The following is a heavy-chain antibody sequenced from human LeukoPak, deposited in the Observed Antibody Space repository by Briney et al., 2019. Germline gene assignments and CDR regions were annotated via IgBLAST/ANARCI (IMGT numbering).Heavy chain of an antibody. CDR3: TRDLVGATSDI. V-gene: IGHV3-74*01. D-gene: IGHD1-26*01. Sequence: PGGSLRLSCAASGFIFTTYWMHWVREAPGKGLVWVARINSDGSSTYYADSVKGRFTISRDNSKNTLYLQMNSLRAEDTAVYYCTRDLVGATSDIWGQRTLVTVSS. J-gene: IGHJ4*02. CDR2: INSDGSST. CDR1: GFIFTTYW.